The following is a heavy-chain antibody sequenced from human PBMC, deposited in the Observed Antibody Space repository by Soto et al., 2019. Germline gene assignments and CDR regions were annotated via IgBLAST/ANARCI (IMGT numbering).Heavy chain of an antibody. Sequence: GGSLRLSCAASGFTFSSYGMHWVRQAPGKGLEWVAVISYDGSNKYYADSVKGRFTISRDNSKNTLYLQMNSLRAEDTAVYYCAASYYFDYWGQGTLVTVSS. D-gene: IGHD6-6*01. V-gene: IGHV3-30*03. CDR1: GFTFSSYG. J-gene: IGHJ4*02. CDR3: AASYYFDY. CDR2: ISYDGSNK.